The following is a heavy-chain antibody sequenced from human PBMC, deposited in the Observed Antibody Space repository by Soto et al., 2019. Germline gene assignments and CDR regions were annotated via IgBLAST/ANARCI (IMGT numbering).Heavy chain of an antibody. CDR3: AKGFRRPLAWLEPQGDY. J-gene: IGHJ4*02. CDR2: ISGSGGST. D-gene: IGHD3-3*01. V-gene: IGHV3-23*01. Sequence: SRVIKTPGKGLEWVSAISGSGGSTYYADSVKGRFTISRDNSKNTLYLQMNSLRAEDTAVYYCAKGFRRPLAWLEPQGDYWGQGPLVTVSS.